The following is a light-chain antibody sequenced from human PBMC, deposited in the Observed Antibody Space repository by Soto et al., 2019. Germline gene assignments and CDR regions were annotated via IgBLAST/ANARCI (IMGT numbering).Light chain of an antibody. CDR1: QSISTY. CDR3: QHGYSTPLT. V-gene: IGKV1-39*01. J-gene: IGKJ4*01. CDR2: AAS. Sequence: IQMTQSPSSLSASVGDRVTITCRASQSISTYLHWYQQKPGKAPNLLIYAASTLQSGVPSRFSGSGSGTDFTLTISSLQPEDFATYFCQHGYSTPLTFGGGAKVAIK.